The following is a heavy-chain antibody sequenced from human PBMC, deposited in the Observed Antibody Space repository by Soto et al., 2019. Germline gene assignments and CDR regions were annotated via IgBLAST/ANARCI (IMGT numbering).Heavy chain of an antibody. CDR2: ITNGAGNT. J-gene: IGHJ3*02. CDR1: GFTFSNCG. CDR3: AKDRLIVVVPAAPLWGAFDI. V-gene: IGHV3-23*01. Sequence: GGSLRLSCAASGFTFSNCGMNWVRQVPGKGLEWVSRITNGAGNTYYADSVKGRFTVSRDNSKNTLYLQMNSLRAEDTAVYYCAKDRLIVVVPAAPLWGAFDIWGQGTMVTVSS. D-gene: IGHD2-2*01.